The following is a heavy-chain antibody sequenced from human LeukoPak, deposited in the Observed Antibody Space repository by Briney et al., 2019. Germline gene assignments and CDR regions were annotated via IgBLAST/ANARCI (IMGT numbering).Heavy chain of an antibody. Sequence: PGGTLRLSCAASGFSFSTYGMTWVRQAPGKGLEWLANINQDGSEKYYVDSVKGRFTISRDNAKNSLFLQMNSLRAEDTAVYYCARDPMIDYWGQGTLVTVSS. V-gene: IGHV3-7*01. CDR2: INQDGSEK. D-gene: IGHD3-22*01. J-gene: IGHJ4*02. CDR1: GFSFSTYG. CDR3: ARDPMIDY.